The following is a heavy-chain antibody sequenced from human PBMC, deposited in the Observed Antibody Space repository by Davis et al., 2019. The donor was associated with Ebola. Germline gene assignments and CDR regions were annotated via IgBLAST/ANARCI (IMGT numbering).Heavy chain of an antibody. V-gene: IGHV1-69*04. Sequence: SVKVSCKASGGTFSSYAISWVRQAPGQGLEWMGRIIPILGIANYAQKFQGRVTITADKSTSTAYMELSSLRSEDTAVYYCAREGSSYSGSYQYYYYGMDVWGQGTTVTVSS. CDR2: IIPILGIA. D-gene: IGHD1-26*01. J-gene: IGHJ6*02. CDR1: GGTFSSYA. CDR3: AREGSSYSGSYQYYYYGMDV.